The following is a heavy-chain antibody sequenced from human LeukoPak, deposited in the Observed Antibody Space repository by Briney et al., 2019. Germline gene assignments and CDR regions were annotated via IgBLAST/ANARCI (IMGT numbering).Heavy chain of an antibody. CDR3: ANSLVQLVPYYYYGMDV. J-gene: IGHJ6*02. V-gene: IGHV3-23*01. D-gene: IGHD6-13*01. CDR1: GFTFSSYA. CDR2: ISGSGGST. Sequence: PGGSLRLSCAASGFTFSSYAMSWVRQAPGKGLEWVSAISGSGGSTYYADSVKGRFTISRDNSKNTLYLQLNSLRAEDTAVYYCANSLVQLVPYYYYGMDVWGQGTTVTVSS.